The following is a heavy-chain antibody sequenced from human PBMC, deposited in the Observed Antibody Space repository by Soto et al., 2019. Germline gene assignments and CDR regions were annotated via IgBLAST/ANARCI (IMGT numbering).Heavy chain of an antibody. Sequence: QVQLQESGPGLVKPSETLSLTCSISGGSISDYQWNWIRQPPVQGLERIGYTYYSGRTNYKPSLKSRLTPSLDTSTRQFSLRLRSVTAADTAVYYCARMRGLGEISPYLDYWGQGALVTVSS. CDR3: ARMRGLGEISPYLDY. CDR1: GGSISDYQ. D-gene: IGHD3-16*01. V-gene: IGHV4-59*01. J-gene: IGHJ4*02. CDR2: TYYSGRT.